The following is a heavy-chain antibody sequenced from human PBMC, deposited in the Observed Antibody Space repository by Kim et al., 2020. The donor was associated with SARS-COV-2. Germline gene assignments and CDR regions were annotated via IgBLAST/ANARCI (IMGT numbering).Heavy chain of an antibody. V-gene: IGHV4-38-2*02. D-gene: IGHD3-10*01. Sequence: SETLSLTCTVSGYSISSGYYWGWIRQPPGKGLEWIGSIYHSGSTYYNPSLKSRVTISVDTSKNQFSLKLSSVTAADTAVYYCARDPTSAPSDYWGQGTLV. J-gene: IGHJ4*02. CDR3: ARDPTSAPSDY. CDR1: GYSISSGYY. CDR2: IYHSGST.